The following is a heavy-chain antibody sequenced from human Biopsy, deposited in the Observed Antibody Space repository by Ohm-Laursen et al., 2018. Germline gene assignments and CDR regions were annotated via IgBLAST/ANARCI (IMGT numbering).Heavy chain of an antibody. CDR3: ARAVGIAAAPIDY. Sequence: SLRLSCTASGFIFSDYYMSWIRQAPGKGLEWVSNINSVGTIYYADSVKGRFTISRDNAMNSVYLQMNSLRGEDTAVYYCARAVGIAAAPIDYWGQGTLVTVSS. CDR1: GFIFSDYY. J-gene: IGHJ4*02. D-gene: IGHD2-15*01. V-gene: IGHV3-11*01. CDR2: INSVGTI.